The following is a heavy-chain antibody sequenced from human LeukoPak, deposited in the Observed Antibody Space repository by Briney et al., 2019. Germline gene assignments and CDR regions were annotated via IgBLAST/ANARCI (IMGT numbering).Heavy chain of an antibody. CDR2: IYRSGST. J-gene: IGHJ6*03. CDR1: NYSISNSLY. V-gene: IGHV4-38-2*02. Sequence: SETLSLTCSGSNYSISNSLYWAWLRQPPGKGLEWIGRIYRSGSTFYNPSLKSRVTISLDTSRNQFSLKLSSVTAADTAVYFCARGTYGYYMDVWGKGTTVTVSS. CDR3: ARGTYGYYMDV. D-gene: IGHD4-17*01.